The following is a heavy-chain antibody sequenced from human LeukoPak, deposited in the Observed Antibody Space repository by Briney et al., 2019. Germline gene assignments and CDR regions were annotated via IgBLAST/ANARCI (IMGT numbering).Heavy chain of an antibody. J-gene: IGHJ4*02. CDR1: GGSFSGYY. CDR3: ARAPHFDWLPNDY. D-gene: IGHD3-9*01. CDR2: INHSGST. Sequence: PSETLSLTCAVYGGSFSGYYWSWIRQPPGKGLEWIGEINHSGSTNYNPSLKSRATISVDTSKNQFSLKLSSVTAADTAVYYCARAPHFDWLPNDYWGQGTLVTVSS. V-gene: IGHV4-34*01.